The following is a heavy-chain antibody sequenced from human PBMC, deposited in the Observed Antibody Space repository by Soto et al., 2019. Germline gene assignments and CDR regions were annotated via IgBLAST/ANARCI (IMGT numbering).Heavy chain of an antibody. CDR1: GFTFSSYG. CDR2: IWYDGSNK. Sequence: ESGGGVVQPGRSLRLSCAASGFTFSSYGMHWVRQAPGKGLEWVAVIWYDGSNKYYADSVKGRFTISRDNSKNTLYLQMNSLRAEDTAVYYCARDRVVGAPDYWGQGTLVTVSS. J-gene: IGHJ4*02. V-gene: IGHV3-33*01. CDR3: ARDRVVGAPDY. D-gene: IGHD1-26*01.